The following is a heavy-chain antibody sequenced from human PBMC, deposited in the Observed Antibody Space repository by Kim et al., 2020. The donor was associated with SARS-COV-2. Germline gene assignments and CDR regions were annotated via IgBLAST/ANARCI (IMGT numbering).Heavy chain of an antibody. CDR2: ISAYNGNT. CDR3: ARAQGDFWSGYYQNWFDP. J-gene: IGHJ5*02. V-gene: IGHV1-18*01. D-gene: IGHD3-3*01. CDR1: GYTFTSYG. Sequence: ASVKVSCKASGYTFTSYGISWVRQAPGQGLEWMGWISAYNGNTNYAQKLQGRVTMTTDTSTSTAYMELRSLRSDDTAVYYCARAQGDFWSGYYQNWFDPWGQGTLVTVSS.